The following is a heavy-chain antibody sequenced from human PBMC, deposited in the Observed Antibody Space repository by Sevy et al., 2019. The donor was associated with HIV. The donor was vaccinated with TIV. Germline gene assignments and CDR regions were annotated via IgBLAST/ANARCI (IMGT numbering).Heavy chain of an antibody. D-gene: IGHD3-22*01. CDR3: PRGGLNWYFDL. Sequence: GGSLRLSGVASGFTFSSYSMNWVRQAPGKGLEWVSSISRSSSYIYYADSLKGRFTSSRDNAKNSLYLQMNSLRAEDTAVYYCPRGGLNWYFDLWGHGTLVTVSS. J-gene: IGHJ2*01. CDR2: ISRSSSYI. V-gene: IGHV3-21*01. CDR1: GFTFSSYS.